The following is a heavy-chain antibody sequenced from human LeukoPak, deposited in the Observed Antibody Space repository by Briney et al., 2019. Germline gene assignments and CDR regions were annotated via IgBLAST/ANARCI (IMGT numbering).Heavy chain of an antibody. Sequence: RPSETLSLTCTVSGGSISNSYWSWIRQPAGKGLEWIGRIYTSGSTNYNPSLKSRVTMSVDTSKNHFSLKLSSVTAADTAVYYCARGGGILSPFDYWGQGTLVTVSS. CDR1: GGSISNSY. V-gene: IGHV4-4*07. CDR2: IYTSGST. D-gene: IGHD2-21*01. CDR3: ARGGGILSPFDY. J-gene: IGHJ4*02.